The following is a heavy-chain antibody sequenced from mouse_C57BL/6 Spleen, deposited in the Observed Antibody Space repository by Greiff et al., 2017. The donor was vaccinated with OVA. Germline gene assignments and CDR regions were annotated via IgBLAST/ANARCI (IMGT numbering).Heavy chain of an antibody. CDR3: ARHGYYQSLDY. CDR1: GYTFTSYW. J-gene: IGHJ2*01. V-gene: IGHV1-61*01. CDR2: IYPSDSET. D-gene: IGHD2-3*01. Sequence: QVQLQQSGAELVRPGSSVKLSCKASGYTFTSYWMDWVKQRPGQGLEWIGNIYPSDSETHYNQKFKDKATLTVDKSSSTAYMQLSSLTSEDSAVYYCARHGYYQSLDYWGQGTTLTVSS.